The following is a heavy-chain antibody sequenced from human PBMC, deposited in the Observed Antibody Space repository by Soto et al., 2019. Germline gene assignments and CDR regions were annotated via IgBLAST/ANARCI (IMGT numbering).Heavy chain of an antibody. D-gene: IGHD1-26*01. J-gene: IGHJ3*02. CDR2: INSDGSST. CDR3: ARKGTMGGSSCDDAFDI. V-gene: IGHV3-74*01. Sequence: EVQLVESGGGLVQPGGSLRLSCAASGFTFSSYWMHWVRQAPGKGLVWVSRINSDGSSTSYADSVKGRFTISRDNAKNRLYLQMNRRRAEDTAVYYCARKGTMGGSSCDDAFDIWGQGTMVTVSS. CDR1: GFTFSSYW.